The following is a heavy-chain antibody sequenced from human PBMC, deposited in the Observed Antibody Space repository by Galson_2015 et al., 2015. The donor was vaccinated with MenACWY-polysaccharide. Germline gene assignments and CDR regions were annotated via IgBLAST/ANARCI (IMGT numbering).Heavy chain of an antibody. CDR2: ISFDGREK. J-gene: IGHJ3*02. CDR1: GFTFSPYA. CDR3: ARDQFPSTTLKPLDVLDN. Sequence: SLRLSCAASGFTFSPYAMHWVRQAPGKGLEWVAVISFDGREKYYSESVRGRFTISRDNSKSTLYMQMNSLRVEDTALYYCARDQFPSTTLKPLDVLDNWGQGTVVTVS. V-gene: IGHV3-30*01. D-gene: IGHD1-1*01.